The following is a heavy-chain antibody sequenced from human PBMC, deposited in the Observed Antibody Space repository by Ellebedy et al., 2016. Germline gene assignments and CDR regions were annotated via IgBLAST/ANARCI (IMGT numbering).Heavy chain of an antibody. D-gene: IGHD6-19*01. J-gene: IGHJ3*02. V-gene: IGHV3-9*01. CDR2: INWSSGTI. CDR1: GFNIGDHA. CDR3: ARALPEYSSGWYIGPGAFDI. Sequence: GGSLRLXXAASGFNIGDHAMHWVRQVPGKGLEWVSGINWSSGTIVYAASVKGRFTISRDNAKNSLYLQMNSLRAGDTAVYYCARALPEYSSGWYIGPGAFDIWGQGTVVTVSS.